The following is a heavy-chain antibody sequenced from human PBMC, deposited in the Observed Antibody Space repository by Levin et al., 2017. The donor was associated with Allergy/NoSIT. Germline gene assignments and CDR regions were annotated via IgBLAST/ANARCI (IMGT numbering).Heavy chain of an antibody. CDR2: IYTSGST. J-gene: IGHJ3*02. CDR1: GGSISSGSYY. D-gene: IGHD5-18*01. V-gene: IGHV4-61*02. CDR3: ARAIGRGYSYGYLYDAFDI. Sequence: SETLSLTCTVSGGSISSGSYYWSWIRQPAGKGLEWIGRIYTSGSTNYNPSLKSRVTISVDTSKNQFSLKLSSVTAADTAVYYCARAIGRGYSYGYLYDAFDIWGQGTMVTVSS.